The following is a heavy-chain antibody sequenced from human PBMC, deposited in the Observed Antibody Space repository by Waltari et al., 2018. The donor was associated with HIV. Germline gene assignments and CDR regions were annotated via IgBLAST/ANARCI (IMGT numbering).Heavy chain of an antibody. Sequence: EVQLVESGGGLVQPGGSLRLSCTASGLSFRSYSMNWVRQAPGNGLGLVSNISTSSSAIFYADSVKVRFTISIDTAKNSRYLQMNSLRAEDTAVYYCARDRTRYYFDSWGQGTLVTVSS. CDR2: ISTSSSAI. D-gene: IGHD6-6*01. V-gene: IGHV3-48*01. CDR1: GLSFRSYS. CDR3: ARDRTRYYFDS. J-gene: IGHJ4*02.